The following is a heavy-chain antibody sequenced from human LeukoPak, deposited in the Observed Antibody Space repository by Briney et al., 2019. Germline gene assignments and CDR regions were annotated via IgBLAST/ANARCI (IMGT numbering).Heavy chain of an antibody. V-gene: IGHV3-9*01. J-gene: IGHJ4*02. CDR3: ARYYCSTTSCYGRYFDY. CDR1: GFTFDDYA. Sequence: PGGSLRLSCAASGFTFDDYAMHWVRQAPGKGLEWVSGLNWNSGGIVYADSVKGRFTISRDNAKNSLYLQMNSLRAEDTAVYYCARYYCSTTSCYGRYFDYWGQGTLVTVSS. CDR2: LNWNSGGI. D-gene: IGHD2-2*01.